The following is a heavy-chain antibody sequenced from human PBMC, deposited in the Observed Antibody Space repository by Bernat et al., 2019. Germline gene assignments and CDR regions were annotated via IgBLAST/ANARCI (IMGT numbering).Heavy chain of an antibody. V-gene: IGHV3-30*03. J-gene: IGHJ3*01. D-gene: IGHD1-26*01. CDR1: GFTFSSYG. Sequence: QVQLVESGGGVVQPGTSLRLSCAASGFTFSSYGMHWVRQAPGKGLEWVALISYDGRDKYYVDSVKGRFTISRDNSKNTLYLQMNSLRDEDTAVYYCAREGGSETSFGFDFWGQGTMVTVSS. CDR3: AREGGSETSFGFDF. CDR2: ISYDGRDK.